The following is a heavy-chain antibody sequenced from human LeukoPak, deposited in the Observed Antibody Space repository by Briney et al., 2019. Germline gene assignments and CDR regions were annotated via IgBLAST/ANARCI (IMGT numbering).Heavy chain of an antibody. V-gene: IGHV1-69*13. CDR2: IIPIFGTA. CDR3: ASLPEYSSGWSRSYYYYYGMDV. Sequence: SVKVSCKASGDTFSSYAISWVRQAPGQGLEWMGGIIPIFGTANYAQKFQGRVTITADESTSTAYMELSSLRSEDTAVYYCASLPEYSSGWSRSYYYYYGMDVWGQGTTVTVSS. D-gene: IGHD6-19*01. J-gene: IGHJ6*02. CDR1: GDTFSSYA.